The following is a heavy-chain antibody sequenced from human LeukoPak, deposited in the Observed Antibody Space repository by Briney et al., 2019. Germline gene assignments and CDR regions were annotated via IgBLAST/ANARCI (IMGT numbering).Heavy chain of an antibody. V-gene: IGHV4-38-2*02. Sequence: SETLSLTCTVSGYSISSGYYWGWIRQPPGKGLEWIGSIYHSGRTFYNPSLKSRVTISVDTSKNQFSLKLSSVTAADTAVYYCAREARGRPFDYWGQGTLVTVSS. J-gene: IGHJ4*02. CDR1: GYSISSGYY. D-gene: IGHD6-6*01. CDR3: AREARGRPFDY. CDR2: IYHSGRT.